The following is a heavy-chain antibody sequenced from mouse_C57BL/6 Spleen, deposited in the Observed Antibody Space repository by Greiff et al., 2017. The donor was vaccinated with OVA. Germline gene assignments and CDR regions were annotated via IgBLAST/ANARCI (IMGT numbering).Heavy chain of an antibody. J-gene: IGHJ3*01. D-gene: IGHD2-10*02. CDR2: ISDGGSYT. CDR1: GFTFSSYA. CDR3: GRPSVYGNRGFAY. Sequence: DVQLQESGGGLVKPGGSLKLSCAASGFTFSSYAMSWVRQTPEKRLEWVATISDGGSYTYYPDNVKGRFTISRDNAKNNLYLQMSHLKSEDTAMYYCGRPSVYGNRGFAYWGQGTLVTVSA. V-gene: IGHV5-4*01.